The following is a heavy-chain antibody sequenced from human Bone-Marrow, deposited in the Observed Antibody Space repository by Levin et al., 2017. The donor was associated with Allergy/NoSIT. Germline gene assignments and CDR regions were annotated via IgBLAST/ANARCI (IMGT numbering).Heavy chain of an antibody. V-gene: IGHV3-9*01. J-gene: IGHJ4*02. Sequence: PGGSLRLSCAASGFNFGDHAMHWVRQGPGKGLQWVSGISWNGAIIGYADSLKGRFTISRDNAKNSLYLEISSLRPEDTAFYYCGKDVSHYDTSGYIDYWGQGTLVTVSS. CDR1: GFNFGDHA. D-gene: IGHD3-22*01. CDR2: ISWNGAII. CDR3: GKDVSHYDTSGYIDY.